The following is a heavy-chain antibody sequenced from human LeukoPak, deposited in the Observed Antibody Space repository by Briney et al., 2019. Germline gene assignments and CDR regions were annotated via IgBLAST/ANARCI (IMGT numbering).Heavy chain of an antibody. CDR2: INWKTGNG. Sequence: GGSLRLSCAVSGFNFDDYAMHWVRQAPGRGLEWVSGINWKTGNGIYADSVKGRFTISRDNAKNSVYLQMSSLRAEDTALYYCTRRAARWQFDLWGRGTLLTVSS. J-gene: IGHJ2*01. D-gene: IGHD5-24*01. V-gene: IGHV3-9*01. CDR1: GFNFDDYA. CDR3: TRRAARWQFDL.